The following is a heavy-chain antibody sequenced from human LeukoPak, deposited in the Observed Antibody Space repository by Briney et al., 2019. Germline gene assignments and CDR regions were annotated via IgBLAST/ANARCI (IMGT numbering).Heavy chain of an antibody. CDR2: IYYTGST. D-gene: IGHD6-13*01. CDR3: ARDSSSYYGSFDY. V-gene: IGHV4-59*01. J-gene: IGHJ4*02. Sequence: SETLSLTCTVSGGSISSYYWSWIRQPPGKGLEWIGYIYYTGSTNYNPSLKSRVTISVDTCKNQFSLKVSSVTAADTAVYYCARDSSSYYGSFDYWGRGTLVTVSS. CDR1: GGSISSYY.